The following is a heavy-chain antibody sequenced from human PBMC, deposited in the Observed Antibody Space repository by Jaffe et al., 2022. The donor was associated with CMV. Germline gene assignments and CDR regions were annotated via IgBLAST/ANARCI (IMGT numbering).Heavy chain of an antibody. CDR3: ARDLFDLRQRVGVSSGLDY. CDR2: INPSGGST. D-gene: IGHD6-19*01. CDR1: GYTFTSYY. Sequence: QVQLVQSGAEVKKPGASVKVSCKASGYTFTSYYMHWVRQAPGQGLEWMGIINPSGGSTSYAQKFQGRVTMTRDTSTSTVYMELSSLRSEDTAVYYCARDLFDLRQRVGVSSGLDYWGQGTLVTVSS. J-gene: IGHJ4*02. V-gene: IGHV1-46*01.